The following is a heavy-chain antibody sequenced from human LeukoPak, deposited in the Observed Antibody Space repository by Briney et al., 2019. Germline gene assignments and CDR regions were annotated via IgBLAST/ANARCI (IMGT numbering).Heavy chain of an antibody. D-gene: IGHD1-14*01. J-gene: IGHJ6*04. CDR2: ISSSSSYI. CDR1: GFTFSSYW. CDR3: ARDRKYYYHMDV. V-gene: IGHV3-21*01. Sequence: GGSLRLSCAAPGFTFSSYWMHWVRQAPGKGLEWVSSISSSSSYIYYADSVKGRFTISRDNAKNSLYLQMNSLRAEDTAVYYCARDRKYYYHMDVWGKGTTVTVSS.